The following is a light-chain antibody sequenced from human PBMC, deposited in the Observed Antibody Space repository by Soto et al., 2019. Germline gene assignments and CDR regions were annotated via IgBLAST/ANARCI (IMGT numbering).Light chain of an antibody. Sequence: IQMTKSPSTLSGSVGDSVTSTCRASQSISSWLAWYQQKPGKAPKLLIYKASSLESGVPSRFSGSGSGTEFTLTISSLQPDDFATYYCQQYNSYSPWTFGQGTKVDIK. J-gene: IGKJ1*01. CDR2: KAS. CDR1: QSISSW. V-gene: IGKV1-5*03. CDR3: QQYNSYSPWT.